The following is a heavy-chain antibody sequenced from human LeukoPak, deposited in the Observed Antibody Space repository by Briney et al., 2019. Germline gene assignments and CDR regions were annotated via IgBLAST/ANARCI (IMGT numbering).Heavy chain of an antibody. CDR1: GDSIISQN. Sequence: SETLSLTCSVYGDSIISQNWSWIRQPPGKGLEWIGYVYYSGTTNYNPSLKSRVTISVDTSKNQFSLELNSVTAADTAVYYCARDRRYYDTSGSPLGWFDPWGQGTLVTISS. CDR3: ARDRRYYDTSGSPLGWFDP. CDR2: VYYSGTT. V-gene: IGHV4-59*11. D-gene: IGHD3-22*01. J-gene: IGHJ5*02.